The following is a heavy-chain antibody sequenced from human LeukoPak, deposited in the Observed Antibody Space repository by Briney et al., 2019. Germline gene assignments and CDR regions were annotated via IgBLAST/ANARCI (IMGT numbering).Heavy chain of an antibody. Sequence: GASVKVSCKASGYTFTSYGISWVRQAPGQGLEWMGWISAYNGNANYAQKLQGRVTMTTDTSTSTAYMELRSLRSDDTAVSYCATRYDRGEWFDPWGQGTLVTVSS. CDR1: GYTFTSYG. CDR3: ATRYDRGEWFDP. D-gene: IGHD3-22*01. CDR2: ISAYNGNA. J-gene: IGHJ5*02. V-gene: IGHV1-18*01.